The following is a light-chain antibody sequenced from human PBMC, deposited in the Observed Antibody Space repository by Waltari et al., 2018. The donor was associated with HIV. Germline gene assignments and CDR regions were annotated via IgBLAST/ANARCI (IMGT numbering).Light chain of an antibody. V-gene: IGLV2-14*01. CDR2: DVS. CDR3: SSYTSSSTLV. Sequence: QSALTQPASVSGSPGQSITISCTGTSTDVGGYNYVSWYHQYAGKAPKLMIYDVSNRPSGVSNRFSGSRSGNTASLTISGLQAEDEADYYCSSYTSSSTLVFGGGTKLTVL. CDR1: STDVGGYNY. J-gene: IGLJ2*01.